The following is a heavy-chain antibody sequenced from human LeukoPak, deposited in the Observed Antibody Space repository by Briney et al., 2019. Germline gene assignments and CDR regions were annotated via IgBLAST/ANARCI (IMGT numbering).Heavy chain of an antibody. CDR3: ARGGVAAITPNYYYYYYMDV. Sequence: ASVKVSCKASGYTFTGYGISWVRQAPGQGLEWMGWISAYNGNTNYAQKLQGRVTMTTDTSTSTAYMELRSLRSDDTAVYYCARGGVAAITPNYYYYYYMDVWGKGTTVTISS. J-gene: IGHJ6*03. D-gene: IGHD2-15*01. CDR1: GYTFTGYG. CDR2: ISAYNGNT. V-gene: IGHV1-18*01.